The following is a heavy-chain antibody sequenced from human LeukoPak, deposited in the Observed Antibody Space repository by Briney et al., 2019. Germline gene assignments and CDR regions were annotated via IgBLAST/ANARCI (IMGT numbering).Heavy chain of an antibody. Sequence: SVKVSCTASGGTFSSYAISWVRQAPGQGLEWMGGIIPIFGTANYAQKFQGRVTITADESTSTAYMELSSLRSEDTAVYYCARVAPPGYSYGFVYYFDYWGQGTLVTVSS. CDR2: IIPIFGTA. J-gene: IGHJ4*02. CDR3: ARVAPPGYSYGFVYYFDY. V-gene: IGHV1-69*01. CDR1: GGTFSSYA. D-gene: IGHD5-18*01.